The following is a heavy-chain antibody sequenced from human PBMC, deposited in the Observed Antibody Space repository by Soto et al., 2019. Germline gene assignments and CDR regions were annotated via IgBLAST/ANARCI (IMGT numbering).Heavy chain of an antibody. CDR2: ISAHNGNT. J-gene: IGHJ4*02. V-gene: IGHV1-18*01. D-gene: IGHD1-1*01. CDR1: GYAFTTYG. Sequence: QVHLVQSGAEVKKPGASVKVSCKGSGYAFTTYGITWVRQAPGQGLEWMGWISAHNGNTNDAQKLQGRVTVTRGTSTSTAYMELRSLRSDDTAVYYCARGRYGDYWGQGALVTVSS. CDR3: ARGRYGDY.